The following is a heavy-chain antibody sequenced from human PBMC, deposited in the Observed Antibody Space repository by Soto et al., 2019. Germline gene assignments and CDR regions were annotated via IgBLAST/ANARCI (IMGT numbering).Heavy chain of an antibody. J-gene: IGHJ3*02. V-gene: IGHV4-31*03. D-gene: IGHD4-17*01. CDR1: GGSISSGGYY. CDR3: ARDRRLRWSAFDI. Sequence: QVQLQESGPGLVKPSQTLSLTCTVSGGSISSGGYYWSWIRQHPGKGLEWIGYIYYSGSTYYNPSLKSRVTISVDTAKNQFSLGLSSVTAADTAVYYCARDRRLRWSAFDIWGQGTMVTVSS. CDR2: IYYSGST.